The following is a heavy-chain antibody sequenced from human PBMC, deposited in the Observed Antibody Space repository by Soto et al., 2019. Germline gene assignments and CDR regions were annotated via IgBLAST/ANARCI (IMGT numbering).Heavy chain of an antibody. Sequence: QVQLVESGGGVVQPGRSLRLSCAASGFTFSSYGMHWVRQAPGKGLEWVAVIWYDGSNKYYADSVKGRFTISRDNSKNTLYLQMNSLRAEDTAVYYCARDWGYSRRWYYFDYWGQGALVTVSS. J-gene: IGHJ4*02. CDR3: ARDWGYSRRWYYFDY. CDR2: IWYDGSNK. V-gene: IGHV3-33*01. CDR1: GFTFSSYG. D-gene: IGHD6-13*01.